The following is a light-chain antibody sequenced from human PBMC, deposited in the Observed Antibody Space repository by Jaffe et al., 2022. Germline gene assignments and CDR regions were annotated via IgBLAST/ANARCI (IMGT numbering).Light chain of an antibody. CDR2: STN. V-gene: IGLV8-61*01. Sequence: QTVVTQEPSVSVSPGGTVTLTCGLSSGSVSTSYYPSWYQQTPGQAPRTLIYSTNTRSSGVPDRFSGSILGNKAALTITGAQTDDESDYYCVFYMGSGISMFGGGTKLTVL. CDR1: SGSVSTSYY. CDR3: VFYMGSGISM. J-gene: IGLJ3*02.